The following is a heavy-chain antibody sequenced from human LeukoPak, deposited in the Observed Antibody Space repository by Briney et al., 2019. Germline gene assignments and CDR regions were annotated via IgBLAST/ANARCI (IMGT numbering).Heavy chain of an antibody. Sequence: SETLSLTCTVSGCSISSSSYYWGWIRQPPGKGLEWIGSIFNSGSTLYNPSLKGRVTVSVDTSKNQFSLKLSSVTAADTAVYYCARQESSFPFDYWGQGTLVTVSS. CDR3: ARQESSFPFDY. CDR2: IFNSGST. J-gene: IGHJ4*02. V-gene: IGHV4-39*01. CDR1: GCSISSSSYY.